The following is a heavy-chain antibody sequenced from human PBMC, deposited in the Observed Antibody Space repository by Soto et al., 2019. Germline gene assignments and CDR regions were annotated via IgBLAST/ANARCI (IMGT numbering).Heavy chain of an antibody. CDR2: MSYDGSNK. J-gene: IGHJ4*02. V-gene: IGHV3-30-3*01. CDR3: ASSRPIYGDYLDY. D-gene: IGHD4-17*01. CDR1: GFTFSSYA. Sequence: QVQLVESGGGVVQPGRSLRLSCAASGFTFSSYAMHWVRQAPGKGLEWVAVMSYDGSNKYYADSVKGRFTISRDNSKNTLYLQMNSLRAEDTAVYYCASSRPIYGDYLDYWGQGTLVTVSS.